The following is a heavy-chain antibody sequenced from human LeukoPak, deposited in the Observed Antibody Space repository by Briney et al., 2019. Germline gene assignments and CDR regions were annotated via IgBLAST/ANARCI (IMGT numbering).Heavy chain of an antibody. CDR1: GIIFSDIW. V-gene: IGHV3-7*01. J-gene: IGHJ4*02. Sequence: GGSLRLSCGASGIIFSDIWVTWVRQAPGKGLEWVATISPDGSLKNYVDSVKDRFTISRDNAKNSVYMELNSVRAEDTAVYFCARDWKYSTFDYWGQGTLVTVSS. CDR3: ARDWKYSTFDY. CDR2: ISPDGSLK. D-gene: IGHD1-7*01.